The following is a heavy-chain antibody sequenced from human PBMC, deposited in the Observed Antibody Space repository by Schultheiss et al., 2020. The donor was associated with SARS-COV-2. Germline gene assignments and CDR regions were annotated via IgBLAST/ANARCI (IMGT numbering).Heavy chain of an antibody. J-gene: IGHJ4*02. CDR2: INSDGSST. V-gene: IGHV3-74*01. CDR1: GFTFSSYS. D-gene: IGHD1-26*01. CDR3: AREVLNSGSYRSDGY. Sequence: GESLKISCAASGFTFSSYSMNWVRQAPGKGLEWVSRINSDGSSTSYADSVKGRFTISRDNSKNTLYLQMNSLRAEDTAVYYCAREVLNSGSYRSDGYWGQGTLVTVSS.